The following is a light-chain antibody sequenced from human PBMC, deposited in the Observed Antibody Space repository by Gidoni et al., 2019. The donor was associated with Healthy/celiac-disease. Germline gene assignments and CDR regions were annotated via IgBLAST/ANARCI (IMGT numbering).Light chain of an antibody. CDR1: QSISSY. CDR3: QQSYSTLWT. Sequence: DIQMTQSPSSLSASVGDRVTITCRASQSISSYLNWYQQKPGKAPKRLIYAASSLQSGVPSRFSGSGSGTDFNLTISSLQPEDFATYYCQQSYSTLWTFGQGTKVEIK. CDR2: AAS. J-gene: IGKJ1*01. V-gene: IGKV1-39*01.